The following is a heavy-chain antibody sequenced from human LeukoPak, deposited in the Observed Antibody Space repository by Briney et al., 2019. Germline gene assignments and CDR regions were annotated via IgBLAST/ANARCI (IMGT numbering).Heavy chain of an antibody. Sequence: GGSLRLSCAASGFTFSNYAMTWVRQAPGRGLEWVSSISGSGGSTYYADSVKGRFSISRDSSRDTLYLQMNSLRVEDTAVYYCARDVELCSVGACYRTTFDCWGQGTLVTVSS. CDR3: ARDVELCSVGACYRTTFDC. CDR2: ISGSGGST. J-gene: IGHJ4*02. CDR1: GFTFSNYA. D-gene: IGHD2-15*01. V-gene: IGHV3-23*01.